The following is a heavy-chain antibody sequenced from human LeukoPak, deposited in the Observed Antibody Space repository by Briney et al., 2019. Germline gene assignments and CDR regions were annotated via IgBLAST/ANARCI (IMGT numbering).Heavy chain of an antibody. D-gene: IGHD4-11*01. CDR2: ISYDGSNK. Sequence: RSLRLSCAASGFTFSSYAMHWVRQAPGKGLEWVAVISYDGSNKYYADSVKGRFTISRDNSKNTLYLQMNSLRAEDTAVYYCGRDRRPRTQSHYGNYYYYYGTVGWCRGTA. CDR1: GFTFSSYA. V-gene: IGHV3-30*04. J-gene: IGHJ6*04. CDR3: GRDRRPRTQSHYGNYYYYYGTVG.